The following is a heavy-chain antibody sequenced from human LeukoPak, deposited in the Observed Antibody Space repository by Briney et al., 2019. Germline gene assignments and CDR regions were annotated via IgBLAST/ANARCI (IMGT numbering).Heavy chain of an antibody. CDR3: SRGWLSDY. D-gene: IGHD6-19*01. J-gene: IGHJ4*02. CDR2: ISNSNSTI. V-gene: IGHV3-48*03. CDR1: GFTFSSYE. Sequence: GGSLRLSCAASGFTFSSYEMNWVRQAPGKGLEWVSYISNSNSTIYYANSVKGRFTISRDNAKNSLYLQMNSLRAEDTAVYYCSRGWLSDYWGQGTLVTASS.